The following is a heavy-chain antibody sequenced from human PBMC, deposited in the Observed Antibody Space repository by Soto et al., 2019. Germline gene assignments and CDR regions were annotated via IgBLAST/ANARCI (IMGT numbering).Heavy chain of an antibody. J-gene: IGHJ4*02. D-gene: IGHD6-13*01. Sequence: LSLTCTVSGGSISSGGYYWSWIRQHPGKGLEWIGYIYYSGSTYYNPSLKSRVTISVDTSKNQFSLKLSSVTAADTAVYYCARVTLRAAAGSPDPYYFDYWGQGALVTVSS. CDR2: IYYSGST. CDR1: GGSISSGGYY. V-gene: IGHV4-31*03. CDR3: ARVTLRAAAGSPDPYYFDY.